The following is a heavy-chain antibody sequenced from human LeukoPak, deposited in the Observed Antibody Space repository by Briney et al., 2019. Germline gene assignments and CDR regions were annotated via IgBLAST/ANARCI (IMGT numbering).Heavy chain of an antibody. V-gene: IGHV3-9*01. CDR3: AKQKDRGDYALDY. CDR2: ISWNSGSI. D-gene: IGHD3-10*01. J-gene: IGHJ4*02. CDR1: GFTFDDYA. Sequence: GGSLRLSCAASGFTFDDYAMHWVRQAPGKGLEWVSGISWNSGSIGYADSVKGRFTISRDNAKNSLYLQLNSLRAEDTALYYCAKQKDRGDYALDYWGQGTLVTVSS.